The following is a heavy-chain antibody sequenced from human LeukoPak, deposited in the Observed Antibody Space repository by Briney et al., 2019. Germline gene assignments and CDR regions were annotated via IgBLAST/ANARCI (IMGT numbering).Heavy chain of an antibody. D-gene: IGHD3-9*01. J-gene: IGHJ1*01. Sequence: ASVKVSCKASGYSFTGYYLQWVRQAPGQGPEWMGWINPSNGDTSYAQKFQGRITLTRDTSITAVYMDLSSLRSDDTAVYFCARDRDGDIWGQGTLVTVSS. CDR2: INPSNGDT. CDR1: GYSFTGYY. V-gene: IGHV1-2*02. CDR3: ARDRDGDI.